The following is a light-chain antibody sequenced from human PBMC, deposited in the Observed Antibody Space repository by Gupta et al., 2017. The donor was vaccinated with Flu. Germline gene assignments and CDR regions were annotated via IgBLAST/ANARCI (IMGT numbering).Light chain of an antibody. Sequence: EIVLTQSPATLSSSLGERATLSCRASHSVSRNLAWYQHKPGQAPRLLIYDASKRATGIPARFSGDGSGTDFTLTISSLEPEDFAVYYCQQRSNWPLRLTFGQGTRLDIK. J-gene: IGKJ5*01. CDR1: HSVSRN. CDR3: QQRSNWPLRLT. V-gene: IGKV3-11*01. CDR2: DAS.